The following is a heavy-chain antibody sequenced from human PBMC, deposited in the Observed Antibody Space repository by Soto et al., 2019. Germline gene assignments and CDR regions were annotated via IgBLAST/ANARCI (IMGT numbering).Heavy chain of an antibody. D-gene: IGHD3-3*01. J-gene: IGHJ5*02. CDR2: IYHSGST. Sequence: SETLSLTCAVSGGSISSSNWWSWVRQPPGKGLEWIGEIYHSGSTNCNPSLKSRVTISVDKSKNQFSLKLSSVTAADTAVYYCARVRFLEWLSRIYWFDPWGQGTLVTVSS. V-gene: IGHV4-4*02. CDR1: GGSISSSNW. CDR3: ARVRFLEWLSRIYWFDP.